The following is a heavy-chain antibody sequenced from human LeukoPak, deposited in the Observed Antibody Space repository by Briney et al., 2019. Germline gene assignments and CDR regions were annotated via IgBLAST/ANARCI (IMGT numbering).Heavy chain of an antibody. CDR2: IKTDGTTT. Sequence: GGSLRLSCAASGFTFGSHWMHWVRQAPGKGLVWISRIKTDGTTTNYADSVKGRFTISRDNAQNTLYLQMNSLRAEDTAVYYCARGYSGSRGFDYWGQGTLVTVSS. V-gene: IGHV3-74*01. CDR1: GFTFGSHW. J-gene: IGHJ4*02. D-gene: IGHD4-23*01. CDR3: ARGYSGSRGFDY.